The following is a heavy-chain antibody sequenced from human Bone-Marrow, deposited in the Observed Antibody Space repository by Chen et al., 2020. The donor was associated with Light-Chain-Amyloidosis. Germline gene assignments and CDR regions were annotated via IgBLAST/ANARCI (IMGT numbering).Heavy chain of an antibody. J-gene: IGHJ4*02. CDR3: ARGARRGSYYDNSGHRGIDS. Sequence: EVQLVESGGGLVQPGGSLRLSCAVSGFTRSTYWMHWVRQAPGKGLVWLSRINDDGSSTAYADSVKGRFTISRDNAKNTLFLQMNSLRGEDTAVYYCARGARRGSYYDNSGHRGIDSWGQGTLVTVSS. CDR1: GFTRSTYW. CDR2: INDDGSST. V-gene: IGHV3-74*02. D-gene: IGHD3-22*01.